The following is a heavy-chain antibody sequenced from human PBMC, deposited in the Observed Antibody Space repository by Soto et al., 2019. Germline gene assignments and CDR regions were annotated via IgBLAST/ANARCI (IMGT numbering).Heavy chain of an antibody. CDR3: ASRRGGHSCGHCGFWLDP. CDR1: GGSVSSGAFS. V-gene: IGHV4-30-2*01. J-gene: IGHJ5*02. CDR2: VSYSGRS. Sequence: SETLSLTCSVSGGSVSSGAFSWTWIRQPPGKGLELIGYVSYSGRSFYNSSLQTRASISIDRSKNHFSLDLSSVTAADTAVYYCASRRGGHSCGHCGFWLDPVDQGILVTVFS. D-gene: IGHD5-18*01.